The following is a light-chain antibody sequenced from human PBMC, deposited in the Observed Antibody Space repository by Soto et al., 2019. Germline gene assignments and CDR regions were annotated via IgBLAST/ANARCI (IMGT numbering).Light chain of an antibody. CDR3: QQRSILIT. Sequence: ENGVTQSPGPPSFSPGEKATLPRRASQSVSSSSLAWYQQKPGQAPRLLMHGASSRATGIPDRFSGSGSGADFTLTISSLEPEDFAVYYCQQRSILITFGQGTRLEIK. CDR1: QSVSSSS. V-gene: IGKV3D-20*02. J-gene: IGKJ5*01. CDR2: GAS.